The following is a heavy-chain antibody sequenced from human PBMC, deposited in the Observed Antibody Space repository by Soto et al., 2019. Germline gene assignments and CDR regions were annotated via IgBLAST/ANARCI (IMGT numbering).Heavy chain of an antibody. CDR1: GFTFSSYA. Sequence: GGSLRLSCAASGFTFSSYAMSWVRQAPGKGLEWVSATSSSGDTTHYADSVKGRFIISRDNSKNTLYPQMNSLRAEDTAVYYCAKPGYLEQWLVRGYFDYWGQGTMVTVSS. J-gene: IGHJ4*02. D-gene: IGHD6-19*01. V-gene: IGHV3-23*01. CDR2: TSSSGDTT. CDR3: AKPGYLEQWLVRGYFDY.